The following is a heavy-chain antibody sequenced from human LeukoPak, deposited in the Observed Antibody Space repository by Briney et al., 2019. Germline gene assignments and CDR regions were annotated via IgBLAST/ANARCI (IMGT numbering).Heavy chain of an antibody. CDR2: INPSDTST. Sequence: GASVKVSCKASGYTFTSYYMHWVRQAPGQGLEFLGVINPSDTSTSYAQEFQGRVTMTRDTSTSTVYMELSSLRSEDTAVYYCARDYGSGSYYFLYWGQGTLVTVSS. V-gene: IGHV1-46*01. CDR1: GYTFTSYY. J-gene: IGHJ4*02. CDR3: ARDYGSGSYYFLY. D-gene: IGHD3-10*01.